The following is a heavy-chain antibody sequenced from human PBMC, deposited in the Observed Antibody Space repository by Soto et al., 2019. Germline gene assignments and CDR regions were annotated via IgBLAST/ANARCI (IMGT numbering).Heavy chain of an antibody. V-gene: IGHV1-18*04. CDR1: GYTFTSYG. J-gene: IGHJ5*02. CDR2: ISAYNGNT. D-gene: IGHD3-3*01. Sequence: GASVKVSCKASGYTFTSYGISWVRQAPGQGLEWMGWISAYNGNTNYAQKLQGRVTMTTDTSTSTAYMELRSLRSDDTVVYYCARDQVSVITIFGVVSDPKKIFDPWGQGTLVTVSS. CDR3: ARDQVSVITIFGVVSDPKKIFDP.